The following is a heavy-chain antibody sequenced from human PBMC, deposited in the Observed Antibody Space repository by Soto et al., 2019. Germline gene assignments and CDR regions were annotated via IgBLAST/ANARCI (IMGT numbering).Heavy chain of an antibody. V-gene: IGHV4-39*01. CDR3: ARLGGYVSVGYYYLWDY. D-gene: IGHD3-22*01. J-gene: IGHJ4*02. CDR2: INHSGST. Sequence: QLQLQESGPGLVKPSETLSLTCRVSDGSMNSDSSYWGWIRQPPGKGLAWIGVINHSGSTYHNLSLKGRVTMSVDASRNQFSLKLTSMTAADTAVYYCARLGGYVSVGYYYLWDYWGQGTLVTFSS. CDR1: DGSMNSDSSY.